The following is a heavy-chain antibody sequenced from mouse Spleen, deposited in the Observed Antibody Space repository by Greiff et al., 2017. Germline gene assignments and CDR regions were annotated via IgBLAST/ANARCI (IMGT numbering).Heavy chain of an antibody. Sequence: EVKVVESGGGLVKPGGSLKLSCAASGFTFSDYGMAWVRQAPGKGPEWVAFISNLAYSIYYADTVTGRFTISRENAKNTLYLEMSSLRSEDTAMYYCARDYGHYFDYWGQGTTLTVSS. CDR1: GFTFSDYG. J-gene: IGHJ2*01. D-gene: IGHD1-1*01. CDR2: ISNLAYSI. CDR3: ARDYGHYFDY. V-gene: IGHV5-15*02.